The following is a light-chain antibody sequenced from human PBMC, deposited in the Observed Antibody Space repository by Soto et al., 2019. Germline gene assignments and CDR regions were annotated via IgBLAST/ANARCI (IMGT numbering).Light chain of an antibody. CDR3: SSYTSSINYV. CDR1: SNDITLYNY. J-gene: IGLJ1*01. V-gene: IGLV2-14*01. CDR2: QVT. Sequence: QSALTQPTSVSGSPGQSITISCTGTSNDITLYNYVSWYQQYPGKAPKLIIYQVTNRPSGVSTRFSGSKSGNTASLTISGLHAEDEAHYYCSSYTSSINYVFGTGTKLTVL.